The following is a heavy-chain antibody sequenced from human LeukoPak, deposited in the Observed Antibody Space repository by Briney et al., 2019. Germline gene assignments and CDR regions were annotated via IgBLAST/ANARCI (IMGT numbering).Heavy chain of an antibody. CDR1: GFTFSSYA. CDR2: ISYDGSNK. Sequence: PGGSLRLSCAASGFTFSSYAMHWVRQAPGKGLEWVAVISYDGSNKYYADSVKGRFTISRDNSKNTLYLQMNSLRAEDTAVYYCARVLYCSGGSCYRQSDYWGQGTLVTVSS. D-gene: IGHD2-15*01. CDR3: ARVLYCSGGSCYRQSDY. J-gene: IGHJ4*02. V-gene: IGHV3-30*04.